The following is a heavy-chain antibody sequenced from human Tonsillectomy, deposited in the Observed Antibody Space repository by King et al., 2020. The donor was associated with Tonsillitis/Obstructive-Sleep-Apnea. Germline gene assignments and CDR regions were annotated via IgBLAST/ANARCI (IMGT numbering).Heavy chain of an antibody. CDR1: GFTFRDYY. J-gene: IGHJ5*02. CDR3: AIHSSSGWFDP. D-gene: IGHD6-6*01. V-gene: IGHV3-11*06. CDR2: ISRSSTYT. Sequence: LVESGGGLVKPGGSLRLSCAASGFTFRDYYMSWIRQAPGKGLEWVSYISRSSTYTNYADSVRGRFTISRDNAKNSLYLQMNSLRAEDTAVYYCAIHSSSGWFDPWGQGTLVTVSS.